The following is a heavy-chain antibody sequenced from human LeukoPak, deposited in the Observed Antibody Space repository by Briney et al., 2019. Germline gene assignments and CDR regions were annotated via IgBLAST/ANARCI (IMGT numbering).Heavy chain of an antibody. CDR1: GYTFTGYY. J-gene: IGHJ4*02. V-gene: IGHV1-2*02. Sequence: ASVKVSCKASGYTFTGYYMHWVRQAPGQGLEWMGWINPNSGGTNYAQKFQGRVTMTRDTSISTAYMELSRLRSDDTAVYYCARDRGGWLRSTGEFDYWGQGTLVTVSS. D-gene: IGHD5-12*01. CDR3: ARDRGGWLRSTGEFDY. CDR2: INPNSGGT.